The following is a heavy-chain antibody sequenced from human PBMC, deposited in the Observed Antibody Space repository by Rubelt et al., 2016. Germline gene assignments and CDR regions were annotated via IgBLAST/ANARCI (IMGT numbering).Heavy chain of an antibody. J-gene: IGHJ5*02. D-gene: IGHD3-3*01. CDR3: ARSPRYDFEDNWFDP. CDR2: INPSGGST. V-gene: IGHV1-46*01. CDR1: GYTFTSYS. Sequence: QVQLVQSGAEVKKPGASVKVSCKASGYTFTSYSMHWVRQAPGQGLEWMGIINPSGGSTSYAQKFQGSVTSTRDTSTSTVYMELSSLRSEDTAVYYCARSPRYDFEDNWFDPWGQGTLVTVSS.